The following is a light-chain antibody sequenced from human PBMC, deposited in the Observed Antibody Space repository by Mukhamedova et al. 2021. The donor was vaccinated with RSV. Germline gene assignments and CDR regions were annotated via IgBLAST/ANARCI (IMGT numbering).Light chain of an antibody. V-gene: IGKV1-17*01. J-gene: IGKJ2*01. Sequence: WYQRRVHGQAPKRLVYAASSLQSGVPSRFSGSGSGTEFTLTIGSLQPEDFATYYCLQHNSYPYTFGQGTKLEIK. CDR2: AAS. CDR3: LQHNSYPYT.